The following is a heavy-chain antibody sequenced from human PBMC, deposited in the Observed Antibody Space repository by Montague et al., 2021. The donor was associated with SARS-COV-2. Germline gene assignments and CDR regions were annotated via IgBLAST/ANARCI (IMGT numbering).Heavy chain of an antibody. Sequence: SETLSLTCTVSGGSISSYYWSWIRQPPGKGLEWIGYIYYSGSTNYNPSLKSRVTISVDTSKNQFSLKLSSVTAADTAVYYCESQVPDSWSGFDYWGQGTLVTVSS. CDR3: ESQVPDSWSGFDY. D-gene: IGHD3-3*01. CDR2: IYYSGST. J-gene: IGHJ4*02. V-gene: IGHV4-59*01. CDR1: GGSISSYY.